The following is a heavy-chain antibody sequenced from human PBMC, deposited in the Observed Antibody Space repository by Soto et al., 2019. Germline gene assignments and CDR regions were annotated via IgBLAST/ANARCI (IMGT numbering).Heavy chain of an antibody. Sequence: ASVKVSCKASGYTFTGYYMHWVRQAPGQGLEWMGWINPNSGGTNYAQKFQGRVTMTRDTSISTAYMELSRLRSDDTAVYYCASGYCSGGSCYYKFDYWGQGXLVTVYS. CDR1: GYTFTGYY. J-gene: IGHJ4*02. CDR2: INPNSGGT. D-gene: IGHD2-15*01. CDR3: ASGYCSGGSCYYKFDY. V-gene: IGHV1-2*02.